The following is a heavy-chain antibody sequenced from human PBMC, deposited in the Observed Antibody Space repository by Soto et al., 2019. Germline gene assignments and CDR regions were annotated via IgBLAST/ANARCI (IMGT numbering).Heavy chain of an antibody. V-gene: IGHV1-18*01. J-gene: IGHJ4*02. CDR2: ISAFNGNS. CDR1: GYTFSTHG. Sequence: QIQLVQSGAEVKRPGSSVKVSCKASGYTFSTHGITWVRQAPGQGLEWMGWISAFNGNSKHAQKFQGRVTMPTDTSTATAYMELRSLRFDDTAVYYCAKGVYDYTFWGQGTLVTVSS. CDR3: AKGVYDYTF. D-gene: IGHD4-4*01.